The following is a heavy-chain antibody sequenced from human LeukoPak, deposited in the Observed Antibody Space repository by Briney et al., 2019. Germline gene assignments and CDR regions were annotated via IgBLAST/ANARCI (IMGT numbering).Heavy chain of an antibody. J-gene: IGHJ4*02. Sequence: GGSLRLSCAASGFTFSSYWMSWVRQALGKGLEWVANIKQDGSEKYYVDSVKGRFTISRDNAKNSLYLQMNSLRAEDTAVYYCARDKYYDFWSGYYTYWGQGTLVTVSS. D-gene: IGHD3-3*01. CDR2: IKQDGSEK. CDR3: ARDKYYDFWSGYYTY. CDR1: GFTFSSYW. V-gene: IGHV3-7*01.